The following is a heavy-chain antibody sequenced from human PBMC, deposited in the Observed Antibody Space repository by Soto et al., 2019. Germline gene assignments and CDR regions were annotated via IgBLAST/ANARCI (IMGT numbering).Heavy chain of an antibody. D-gene: IGHD5-12*01. CDR2: IRSKTDGGTI. CDR1: GLSFSNAW. V-gene: IGHV3-15*01. J-gene: IGHJ4*02. CDR3: TTAHPRGPDY. Sequence: GGSLRLSCAASGLSFSNAWMNWVRQAPGKGLEWVGQIRSKTDGGTIFYPAPVKDRFIISRDDSRNMLYLQMNSLKTEDTAVYYCTTAHPRGPDYWGQGTLVTVSS.